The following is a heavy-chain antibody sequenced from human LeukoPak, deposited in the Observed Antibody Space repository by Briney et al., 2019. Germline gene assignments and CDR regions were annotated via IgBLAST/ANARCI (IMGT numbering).Heavy chain of an antibody. CDR1: GFTFSSYA. CDR3: ARATVATGTLWFDP. J-gene: IGHJ5*02. V-gene: IGHV3-53*04. Sequence: GGSLRLSCAASGFTFSSYAMTWVRQAPGKGLEWVSVIYSSGYTYYADSVKGRFTISRHSSENTLYLQMNSLRVEDTAVYYCARATVATGTLWFDPWGQGTLVTVSS. D-gene: IGHD1-1*01. CDR2: IYSSGYT.